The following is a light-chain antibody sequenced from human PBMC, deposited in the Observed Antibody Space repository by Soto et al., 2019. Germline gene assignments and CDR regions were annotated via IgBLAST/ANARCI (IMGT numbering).Light chain of an antibody. J-gene: IGKJ2*01. CDR3: QQYDTYFRYT. CDR2: DAY. CDR1: QNINSK. Sequence: DIQMTQSPSTLSAPVGDRVAITCRASQNINSKLAWYQKKPGKAPILLISDAYNLESGVPSRFSGGVTGTEFTLTIGGLQPADFATYYCQQYDTYFRYTFGQGTTLDIK. V-gene: IGKV1-5*01.